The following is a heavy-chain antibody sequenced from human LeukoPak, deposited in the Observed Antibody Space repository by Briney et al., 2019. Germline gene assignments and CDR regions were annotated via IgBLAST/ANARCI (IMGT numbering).Heavy chain of an antibody. J-gene: IGHJ3*02. D-gene: IGHD1-1*01. V-gene: IGHV3-11*01. CDR3: ASDTTGTDAFDI. Sequence: NPGRSLRLSCAASGFTFSDYYMSWIRQAPGKGLEWVSYISSSGSTIYYADSVKGRFTISRDNAKNSLYLQMNSLRAEDTAVYYCASDTTGTDAFDIWGQGTMVTVSS. CDR2: ISSSGSTI. CDR1: GFTFSDYY.